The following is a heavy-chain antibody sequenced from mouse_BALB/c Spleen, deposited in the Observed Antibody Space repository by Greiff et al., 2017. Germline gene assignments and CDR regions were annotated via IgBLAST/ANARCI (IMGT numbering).Heavy chain of an antibody. CDR1: GYTFSSYW. CDR2: ILPGSGST. Sequence: QVQLQQSGAELMKPGASVKISCKATGYTFSSYWIEWVKQRPGHGLEWIGEILPGSGSTNYNEKFKGKATFTADTSSNTAYMQLSSLTSEDSAVYYCAERNYGYGFAYWGQGTLVTVSA. D-gene: IGHD1-2*01. V-gene: IGHV1-9*01. CDR3: AERNYGYGFAY. J-gene: IGHJ3*01.